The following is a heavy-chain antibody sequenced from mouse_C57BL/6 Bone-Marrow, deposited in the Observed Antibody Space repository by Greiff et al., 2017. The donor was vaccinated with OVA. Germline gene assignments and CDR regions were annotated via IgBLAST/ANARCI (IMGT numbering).Heavy chain of an antibody. J-gene: IGHJ2*01. CDR2: IDPSDSYT. V-gene: IGHV1-69*01. Sequence: QVQLKQPGAELVMPGASVKLSCKASGYTFTSYWMHWVKQRPGQGLEWIGEIDPSDSYTNYNLKFKGKSTLTVDKSSSTAYMQLSSLTSEDSAVYYCARLFDYWGQGTTLTVSS. CDR1: GYTFTSYW. CDR3: ARLFDY.